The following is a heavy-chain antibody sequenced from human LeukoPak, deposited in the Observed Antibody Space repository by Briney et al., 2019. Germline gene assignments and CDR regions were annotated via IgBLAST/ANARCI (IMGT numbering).Heavy chain of an antibody. CDR2: TYYRSKWFN. J-gene: IGHJ5*02. D-gene: IGHD3-16*01. V-gene: IGHV6-1*01. Sequence: SQTLSLTCAISGDSVSSNSAVWNWIRQSPSRGLEWLRRTYYRSKWFNDYAVSVKSRIIIGPDTSKNQFSLQLNSVTPEDTAVYYCARALGKNWFDLWGQGTLVTVSS. CDR1: GDSVSSNSAV. CDR3: ARALGKNWFDL.